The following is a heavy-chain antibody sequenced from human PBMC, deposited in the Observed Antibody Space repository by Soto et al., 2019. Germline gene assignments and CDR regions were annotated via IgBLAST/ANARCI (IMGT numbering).Heavy chain of an antibody. Sequence: QVQLVESGGGVVQPGRSLRLSCAASGFTFSSYGMHWVRQAPGKGLEWVAVIWYDGSNKYYADSVKGRFTISRDNSKNTLYLQMNSLRAEDTAVYYCARDYHPPSWGLPWAVYRMDVWGQGTTVTVSS. CDR2: IWYDGSNK. V-gene: IGHV3-33*01. CDR3: ARDYHPPSWGLPWAVYRMDV. J-gene: IGHJ6*02. CDR1: GFTFSSYG. D-gene: IGHD3-16*01.